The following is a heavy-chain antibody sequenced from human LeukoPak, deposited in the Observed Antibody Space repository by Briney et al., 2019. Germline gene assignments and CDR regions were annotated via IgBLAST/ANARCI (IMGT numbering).Heavy chain of an antibody. Sequence: GGSLRLSCAASGFTFSSYAMSWVRQAPGKGLEWVSAISGTGGTPYYADSVRGRFTISRDNSKNTLYLQMDSLRAEDTAVYYCAKGVQAAAVTWFDPWGQGTLVTVSS. V-gene: IGHV3-23*01. CDR1: GFTFSSYA. D-gene: IGHD6-13*01. J-gene: IGHJ5*02. CDR3: AKGVQAAAVTWFDP. CDR2: ISGTGGTP.